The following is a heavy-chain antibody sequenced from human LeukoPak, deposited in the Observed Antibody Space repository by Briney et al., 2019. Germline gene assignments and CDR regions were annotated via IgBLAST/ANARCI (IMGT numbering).Heavy chain of an antibody. Sequence: GGSLRLSCAASGFTFSSYSMNWVRQAPGKGLEWVSYISSSSSTIYYADSVKGRFTISRDNSKNTLYLQMNSLRAEDTAVYYCARTAGSSWSVGPWGQGTLVTVSS. CDR2: ISSSSSTI. V-gene: IGHV3-48*01. D-gene: IGHD6-13*01. CDR1: GFTFSSYS. CDR3: ARTAGSSWSVGP. J-gene: IGHJ5*02.